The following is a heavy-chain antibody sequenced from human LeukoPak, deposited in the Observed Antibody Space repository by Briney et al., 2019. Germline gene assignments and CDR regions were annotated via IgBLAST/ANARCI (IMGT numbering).Heavy chain of an antibody. CDR2: IIPIFGTA. D-gene: IGHD4-23*01. J-gene: IGHJ2*01. CDR1: GGTFSSYA. V-gene: IGHV1-69*13. CDR3: ARDTAGGNSSSWYFDL. Sequence: SVKVSCKASGGTFSSYAISWVRQAPGQGLERMGGIIPIFGTANYAQKFQGRVTITADESTSTAYMELSSLRSEDTAVYYCARDTAGGNSSSWYFDLWGRGTPVTVSS.